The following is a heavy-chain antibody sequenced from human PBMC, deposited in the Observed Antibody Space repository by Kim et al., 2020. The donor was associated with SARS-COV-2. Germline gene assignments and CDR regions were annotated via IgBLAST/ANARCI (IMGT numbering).Heavy chain of an antibody. V-gene: IGHV3-7*01. CDR3: ASLATAQFPGGI. Sequence: YVECVKGRFTMSRDNAKNSLDLQMSSLRTEDTAINYCASLATAQFPGGIWGQGTLVTVSS. D-gene: IGHD3-10*01. J-gene: IGHJ4*02.